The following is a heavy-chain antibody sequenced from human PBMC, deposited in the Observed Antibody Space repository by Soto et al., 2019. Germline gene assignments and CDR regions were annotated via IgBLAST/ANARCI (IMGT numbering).Heavy chain of an antibody. D-gene: IGHD3-10*01. V-gene: IGHV4-39*01. CDR2: IYYSGST. CDR3: ARRVYGSGSYYNDAFDI. CDR1: GGSISSSSYY. Sequence: SQTLSLTCTVSGGSISSSSYYWGWIRQPPGKGLEWIGSIYYSGSTYYNPSLKSRVTISVDTSKNQFTLKLSSVTAADTAVYYCARRVYGSGSYYNDAFDIWGQGTMVTVSS. J-gene: IGHJ3*02.